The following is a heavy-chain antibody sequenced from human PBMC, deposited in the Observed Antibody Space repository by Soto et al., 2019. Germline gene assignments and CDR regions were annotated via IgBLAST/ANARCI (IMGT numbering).Heavy chain of an antibody. CDR1: GFTFSNYW. D-gene: IGHD2-15*01. Sequence: GESLKISCAASGFTFSNYWMTWVRQAPGKGLEWVANIKEDGSEKHYVDSVKGRSTISRDNAKNSLYLQMNSLRVEDTAVYFCSRDVVVGAKALNYWGQGALVTVSS. CDR3: SRDVVVGAKALNY. V-gene: IGHV3-7*01. J-gene: IGHJ4*02. CDR2: IKEDGSEK.